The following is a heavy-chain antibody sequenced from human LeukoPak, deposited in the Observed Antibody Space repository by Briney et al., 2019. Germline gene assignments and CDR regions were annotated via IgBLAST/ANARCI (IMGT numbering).Heavy chain of an antibody. J-gene: IGHJ4*02. CDR1: GFTFSTQG. CDR3: AKNRGYCSGGSCYGDY. CDR2: ISTSGDNT. V-gene: IGHV3-23*01. D-gene: IGHD2-15*01. Sequence: PGGSLRLSCAASGFTFSTQGIHWVRQAPGKGLEWVSTISTSGDNTYFADSVKGRFTISRDISKNTLYLQMNSLRVEDTAVYYCAKNRGYCSGGSCYGDYWGQGTLVTVSS.